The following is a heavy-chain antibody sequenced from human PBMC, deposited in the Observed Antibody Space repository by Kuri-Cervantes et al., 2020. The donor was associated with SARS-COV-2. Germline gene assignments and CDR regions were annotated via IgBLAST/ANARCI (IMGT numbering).Heavy chain of an antibody. CDR1: GFTFTSSA. CDR3: AAALIDAFDI. CDR2: IVVGSGNT. Sequence: SVKVSCKASGFTFTSSAMQWVRQARGQRLEWIGWIVVGSGNTNYAQKFQESVTITRDMSTSTAYMELSSLRSEDMAVYYCAAALIDAFDIWGQGTMVTVSS. J-gene: IGHJ3*02. V-gene: IGHV1-58*02.